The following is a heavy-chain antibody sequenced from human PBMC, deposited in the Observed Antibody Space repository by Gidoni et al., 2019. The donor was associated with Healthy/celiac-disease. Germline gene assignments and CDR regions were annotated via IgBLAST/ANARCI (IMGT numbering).Heavy chain of an antibody. D-gene: IGHD1-26*01. CDR2: IYSGGST. CDR1: GFTVSSSY. V-gene: IGHV3-66*01. Sequence: EVQLVESGGGLVQPGGSLRLSCAASGFTVSSSYMSWVRQAPGKGLEWVSVIYSGGSTYYADSVKGRFTISRDNSKNTLYLQMNSLRAEDTAVYYCSFSLWELLGAFDIWGQGTMVTVSS. J-gene: IGHJ3*02. CDR3: SFSLWELLGAFDI.